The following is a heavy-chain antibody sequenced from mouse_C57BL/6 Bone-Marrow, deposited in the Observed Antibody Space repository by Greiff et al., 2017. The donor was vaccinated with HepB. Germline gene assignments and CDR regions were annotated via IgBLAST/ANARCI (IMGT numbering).Heavy chain of an antibody. CDR2: INPNNGGT. V-gene: IGHV1-26*01. Sequence: EVQLQHSGPELVKPGASVKISCKASGYTFTDYYMNWVKQSHGKSLEWIGDINPNNGGTSYNQKFKGKATLTVDKSSSTAYMELRSLTSEDSAVYYCARRGIFVDYYGSRRYFDVWGTGTTVTVSS. D-gene: IGHD1-1*01. CDR3: ARRGIFVDYYGSRRYFDV. CDR1: GYTFTDYY. J-gene: IGHJ1*03.